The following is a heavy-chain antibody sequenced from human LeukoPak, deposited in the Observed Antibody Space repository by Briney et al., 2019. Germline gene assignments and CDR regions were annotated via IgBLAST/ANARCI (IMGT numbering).Heavy chain of an antibody. D-gene: IGHD5-12*01. J-gene: IGHJ4*02. CDR2: ISSSGKTT. Sequence: AGGSLRLSCAASGFTFSSYEMNWVRQAPGKGLEWVSYISSSGKTTIYADSVKGRFTISRDSAKNSLYLQMNSLRAEDTAVYYCAREGIYSGYDSDYWGQGTLVTVSS. CDR3: AREGIYSGYDSDY. V-gene: IGHV3-48*03. CDR1: GFTFSSYE.